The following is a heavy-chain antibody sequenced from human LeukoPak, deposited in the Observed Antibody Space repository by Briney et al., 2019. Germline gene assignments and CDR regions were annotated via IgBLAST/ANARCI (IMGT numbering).Heavy chain of an antibody. CDR1: GFTFSSYG. D-gene: IGHD3-9*01. CDR2: IRYDGSNK. CDR3: ASLRYFDWFHDY. Sequence: GGSLRLSCAASGFTFSSYGMHWVRQAPGKGLEWVAFIRYDGSNKYHADSVKGRFTISRDNSKNTLYLQMNSLRAEDTAVYYCASLRYFDWFHDYWGQGTLVTVSS. J-gene: IGHJ4*02. V-gene: IGHV3-30*02.